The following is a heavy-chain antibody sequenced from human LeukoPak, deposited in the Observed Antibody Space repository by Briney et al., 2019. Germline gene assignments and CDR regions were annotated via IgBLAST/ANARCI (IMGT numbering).Heavy chain of an antibody. CDR3: ARDAMVRGVIITAFDY. D-gene: IGHD3-10*01. CDR1: GDSVSSNSAA. Sequence: SQTLSLTCAISGDSVSSNSAAWNWIRQSPSRGLEWLGRTYYRSKWYNDYAVSVKSRITINPDTSKNQFSLQLNSVTPEDTAVYYCARDAMVRGVIITAFDYWGQGTLVTVSS. CDR2: TYYRSKWYN. V-gene: IGHV6-1*01. J-gene: IGHJ4*02.